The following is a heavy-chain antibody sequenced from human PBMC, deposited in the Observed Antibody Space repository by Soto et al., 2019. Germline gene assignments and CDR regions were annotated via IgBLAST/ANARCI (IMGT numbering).Heavy chain of an antibody. CDR1: GYSFTSLD. Sequence: GGPVKVSFKASGYSFTSLDINWVRQTAGQGLEWMGWMEPSTGRTGYAQRFQGRVTMTRDTSINTAYMELTTLTAEDSAMYYCARGSTDSYPGSRIFDFWGRGTLVTVSS. CDR3: ARGSTDSYPGSRIFDF. J-gene: IGHJ4*02. D-gene: IGHD3-10*01. V-gene: IGHV1-8*01. CDR2: MEPSTGRT.